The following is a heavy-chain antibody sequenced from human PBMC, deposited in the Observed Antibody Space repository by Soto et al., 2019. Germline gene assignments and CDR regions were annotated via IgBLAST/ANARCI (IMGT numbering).Heavy chain of an antibody. CDR2: IYHSGST. V-gene: IGHV4-30-2*01. CDR1: GGSISSGGYS. D-gene: IGHD4-17*01. J-gene: IGHJ6*02. CDR3: ARAHYGDYGYGMDV. Sequence: QLQLQESGSGLVKPSQTLSLTCAVSGGSISSGGYSWSWIRQPPGKGLEWIGYIYHSGSTYYNPSRKSRVTITVDRSKNQFSQKLSSVTAADTAVYYCARAHYGDYGYGMDVWGQGTTVTVSS.